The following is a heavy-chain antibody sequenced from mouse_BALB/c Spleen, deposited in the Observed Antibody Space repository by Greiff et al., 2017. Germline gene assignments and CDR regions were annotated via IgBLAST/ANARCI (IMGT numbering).Heavy chain of an antibody. D-gene: IGHD2-3*01. CDR3: ARSGDGYPDY. J-gene: IGHJ2*01. Sequence: VQLVESGAELVRPGSSVKISCKASGYAFSSYWMNWVKQRPGQGLEWIGQIYPGDGDTNYNGKFKGKATLTADKSSSTAYMQLSSLTSEDSAVYFCARSGDGYPDYWGQGTTLTVSS. CDR1: GYAFSSYW. V-gene: IGHV1-80*01. CDR2: IYPGDGDT.